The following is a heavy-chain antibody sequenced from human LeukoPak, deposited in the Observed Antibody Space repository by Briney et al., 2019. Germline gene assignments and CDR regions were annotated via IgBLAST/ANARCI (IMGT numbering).Heavy chain of an antibody. J-gene: IGHJ4*02. CDR2: ISYDGSNK. D-gene: IGHD5-24*01. CDR1: GFTFSSYG. Sequence: GGSLRLSCAASGFTFSSYGMHWVRQAPGKGLEWVAVISYDGSNKYYADSVKGRFTISRDNAKNSLYLQMNSLTTEDTAVYYCAKNRGWQQFDYWGQGILVTVSS. CDR3: AKNRGWQQFDY. V-gene: IGHV3-30*18.